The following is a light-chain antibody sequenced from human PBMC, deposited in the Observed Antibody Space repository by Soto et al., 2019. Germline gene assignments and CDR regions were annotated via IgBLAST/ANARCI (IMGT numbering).Light chain of an antibody. CDR2: GAS. J-gene: IGKJ5*01. V-gene: IGKV3-20*01. CDR1: QSVSSS. Sequence: EIVLTQSPGTLALSPGERATLSCRASQSVSSSLGWYQQKPGQAPRLLIYGASSRATAIPDRFSGSGTGTYLTSNINRLEPEDFEVTSGQTYRAAPPFTFGQVKRLEIK. CDR3: QTYRAAPPFT.